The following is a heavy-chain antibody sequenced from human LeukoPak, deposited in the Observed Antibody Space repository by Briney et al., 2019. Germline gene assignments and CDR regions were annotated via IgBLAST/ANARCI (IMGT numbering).Heavy chain of an antibody. D-gene: IGHD6-19*01. CDR1: GASISSSY. J-gene: IGHJ5*02. V-gene: IGHV4-59*01. Sequence: PSETLSLTCTVSGASISSSYWSWIRQPPGKGLEWLGYIYYSGTTNYNPSLRSRVTISIDTSKNQFSLKVNSVTAADTAVYYCARGQPQRYNSDWYVNWFDPWGQGTLVSVSS. CDR2: IYYSGTT. CDR3: ARGQPQRYNSDWYVNWFDP.